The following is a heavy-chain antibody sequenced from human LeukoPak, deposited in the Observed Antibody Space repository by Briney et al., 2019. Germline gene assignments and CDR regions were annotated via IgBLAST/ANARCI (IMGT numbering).Heavy chain of an antibody. Sequence: PSETLSLTCTVSGGSISTTNSYWGWIRQPPGKGLEWIGSISYSGSTYSIPSLKSRLTISVDTSKNQFSLKLSSVTAADTAVYYCARRSYGSYTDYWGQGTLVTVSS. V-gene: IGHV4-39*01. D-gene: IGHD1-26*01. J-gene: IGHJ4*03. CDR2: ISYSGST. CDR1: GGSISTTNSY. CDR3: ARRSYGSYTDY.